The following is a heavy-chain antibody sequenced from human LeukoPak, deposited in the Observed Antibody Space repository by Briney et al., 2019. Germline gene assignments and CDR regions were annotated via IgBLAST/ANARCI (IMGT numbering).Heavy chain of an antibody. J-gene: IGHJ6*03. CDR1: GGSISSYY. CDR3: ARESKLYSSGWYPYYYYMDV. D-gene: IGHD6-19*01. V-gene: IGHV4-59*01. Sequence: PSETLSLTCTVSGGSISSYYWSLIRQPPGKGLEWIGYIYYSGSTNYNPSLKSRVTISVDTSKNQFSLKLSSVTAADTAVYYCARESKLYSSGWYPYYYYMDVWGKGTTVTVSS. CDR2: IYYSGST.